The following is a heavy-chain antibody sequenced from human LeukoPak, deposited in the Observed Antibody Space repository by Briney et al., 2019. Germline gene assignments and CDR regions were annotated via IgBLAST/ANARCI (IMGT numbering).Heavy chain of an antibody. D-gene: IGHD6-13*01. CDR3: ARDSSSWYSFFDY. CDR1: GGTFSSYA. CDR2: IIPIFGTA. J-gene: IGHJ4*02. V-gene: IGHV1-69*05. Sequence: SVKVSCKASGGTFSSYAINWVRQAPGQGLEWMGGIIPIFGTANYAQKFQGRVTITTDESTSTAYMELSSLRSEDTAVYYCARDSSSWYSFFDYWGQGTLVTVSS.